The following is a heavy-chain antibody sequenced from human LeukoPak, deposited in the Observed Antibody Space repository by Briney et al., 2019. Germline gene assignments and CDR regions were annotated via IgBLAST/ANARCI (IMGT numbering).Heavy chain of an antibody. CDR1: GGSISSGSYY. V-gene: IGHV4-61*02. CDR3: ARAGAYGYGSEYYFDY. D-gene: IGHD5-18*01. J-gene: IGHJ4*02. Sequence: PSQTLSLTCTVSGGSISSGSYYWSWIRQPAGKGLEWIGRIYTSGSTNYNPSLKSRVTISVDTSKNQFSLKLSSVTAADTAVYYCARAGAYGYGSEYYFDYWGQGTLVTVSS. CDR2: IYTSGST.